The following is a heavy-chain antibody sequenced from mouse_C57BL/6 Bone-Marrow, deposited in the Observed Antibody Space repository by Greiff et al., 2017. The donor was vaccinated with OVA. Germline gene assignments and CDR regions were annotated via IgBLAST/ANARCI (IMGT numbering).Heavy chain of an antibody. J-gene: IGHJ3*01. CDR3: ARGLTTGVAKGFAY. Sequence: QVQLQQPGAELVKPGASVKLSCKASGYTFTSYWMHWVKQRPGRGLEWIGRIDPNSGGTKYNEKFKSKATLTVDKPSSTAYMQLSSLTSEDSAVDYGARGLTTGVAKGFAYWGQGTLVTVSA. V-gene: IGHV1-72*01. CDR1: GYTFTSYW. D-gene: IGHD1-1*01. CDR2: IDPNSGGT.